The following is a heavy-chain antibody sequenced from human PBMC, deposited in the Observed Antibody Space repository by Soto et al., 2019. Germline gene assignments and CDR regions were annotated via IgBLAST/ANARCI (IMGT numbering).Heavy chain of an antibody. CDR2: ISGSGGST. Sequence: EVQLLESGGGLVQPGGSLRLSCAASGFTFSSYAMSWVRQAPGKGLEWVSAISGSGGSTYYADSVKGRFTISRDNSKNTLYLHMNSLRAEDTAGYYCALQSFGVVIVHYWGQGTLVTVSS. D-gene: IGHD3-3*01. J-gene: IGHJ4*02. V-gene: IGHV3-23*01. CDR1: GFTFSSYA. CDR3: ALQSFGVVIVHY.